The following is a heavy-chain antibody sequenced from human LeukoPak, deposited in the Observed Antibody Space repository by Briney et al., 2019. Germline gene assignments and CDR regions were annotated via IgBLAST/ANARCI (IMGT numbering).Heavy chain of an antibody. V-gene: IGHV4-39*01. CDR1: GGSISSSSYY. Sequence: SETLSLTCTVSGGSISSSSYYWGWIRQPPGKGLEWIGSIYYSRSTYYNPSLKSRVTISVDTSKNQFSLKLSSVTAADTAVYYCARLGGLWFGEFSRYYFDYWGQGTLVTVSS. J-gene: IGHJ4*02. CDR2: IYYSRST. D-gene: IGHD3-10*01. CDR3: ARLGGLWFGEFSRYYFDY.